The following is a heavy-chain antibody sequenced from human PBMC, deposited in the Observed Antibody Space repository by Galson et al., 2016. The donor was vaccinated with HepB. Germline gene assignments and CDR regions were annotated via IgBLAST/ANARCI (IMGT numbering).Heavy chain of an antibody. J-gene: IGHJ4*02. CDR2: IKAKSDGGAT. V-gene: IGHV3-15*05. CDR3: SRPSYVYGSDS. D-gene: IGHD2/OR15-2a*01. CDR1: GFSFINAW. Sequence: SLRLSCATSGFSFINAWMSWVRQAPGKGLEWIGRIKAKSDGGATDYAAPLKGRFTISRDDSKNTLYLQINSLQTEDTAVYYCSRPSYVYGSDSWGQGTPVTVSS.